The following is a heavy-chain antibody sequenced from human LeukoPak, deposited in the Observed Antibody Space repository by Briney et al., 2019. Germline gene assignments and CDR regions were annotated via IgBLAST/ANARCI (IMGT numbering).Heavy chain of an antibody. CDR3: AKDEQQLDPFDY. CDR2: ISGSGGRT. V-gene: IGHV3-23*01. Sequence: GGTLRLSCAASGFTFSRYGMSWVRQAPGKGLEWVSAISGSGGRTYYADSVKGRFTISRDNSKNTLYLQMNSLRAEDTAVYYCAKDEQQLDPFDYWGQGTPVTVSS. J-gene: IGHJ4*02. CDR1: GFTFSRYG. D-gene: IGHD6-13*01.